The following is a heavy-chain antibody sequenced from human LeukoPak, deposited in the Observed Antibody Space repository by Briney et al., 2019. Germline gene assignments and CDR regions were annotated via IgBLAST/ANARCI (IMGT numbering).Heavy chain of an antibody. CDR3: ARVKTYDYVWGSYGTKTHLDY. CDR1: GFTFSSYS. D-gene: IGHD3-16*01. CDR2: ISSSSSYI. V-gene: IGHV3-21*01. Sequence: GGSLRLSSAASGFTFSSYSMNWVRQAPGKGLEWVSSISSSSSYIYYADSVKGRFTISRDNAKNSLYLQMNSLRAEDTAVYYCARVKTYDYVWGSYGTKTHLDYWGQGTLVTVSS. J-gene: IGHJ4*02.